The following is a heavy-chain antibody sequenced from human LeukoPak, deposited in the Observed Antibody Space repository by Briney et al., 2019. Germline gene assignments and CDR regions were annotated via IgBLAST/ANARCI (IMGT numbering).Heavy chain of an antibody. Sequence: GASVKVSCKVSGYTLTELSMHWVRQAPGKGLEWMGGFDPEDGETIYAQKFQGRVTMTEDTSTDTAYMELSSLRSEDTAVYYCATWVASSGWYVRFDYWGQGTLVTVSS. V-gene: IGHV1-24*01. CDR2: FDPEDGET. J-gene: IGHJ4*02. D-gene: IGHD6-19*01. CDR1: GYTLTELS. CDR3: ATWVASSGWYVRFDY.